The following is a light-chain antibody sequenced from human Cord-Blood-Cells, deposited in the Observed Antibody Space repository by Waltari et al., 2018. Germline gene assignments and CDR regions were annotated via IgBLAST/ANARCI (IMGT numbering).Light chain of an antibody. CDR2: DAF. V-gene: IGKV3D-20*01. Sequence: DILLTQSTATLTLSPGERATLSCGASQSVSRRYLAWYQHTPGLAPRLLIYDAFSRATGIPDRFSGSGSGADFTLTISRLEPEDFAVYYCQQDGSSPLTFGGGTEVEIK. CDR1: QSVSRRY. CDR3: QQDGSSPLT. J-gene: IGKJ4*01.